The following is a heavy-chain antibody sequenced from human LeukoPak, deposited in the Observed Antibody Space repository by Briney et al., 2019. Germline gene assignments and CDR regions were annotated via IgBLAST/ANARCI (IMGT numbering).Heavy chain of an antibody. CDR3: AAALWGYYGI. D-gene: IGHD3-3*01. J-gene: IGHJ4*02. Sequence: SETLSLTCTVSGGSISSSSYYWGWIRQPPGKGLEWIGSIYYSGSTYYNPSLKSRVTISVDTSKSQFSLKLSSVTAADSAVYYCAAALWGYYGIWGQGTLLTVSS. CDR2: IYYSGST. CDR1: GGSISSSSYY. V-gene: IGHV4-39*07.